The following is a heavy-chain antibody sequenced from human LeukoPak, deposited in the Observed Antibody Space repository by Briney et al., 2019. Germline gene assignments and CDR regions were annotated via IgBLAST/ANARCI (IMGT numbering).Heavy chain of an antibody. CDR3: AKVTKQWLVEWFDP. D-gene: IGHD6-19*01. J-gene: IGHJ5*02. CDR1: GFTFSSYG. Sequence: GGTLRLSCAASGFTFSSYGMSWVRQAPGKGLEWVSAISGSGGSTYYADSVKGRFTISRDNSKNTLYLQMNSLRAEDTAVYYCAKVTKQWLVEWFDPWGQGTLVTVSS. CDR2: ISGSGGST. V-gene: IGHV3-23*01.